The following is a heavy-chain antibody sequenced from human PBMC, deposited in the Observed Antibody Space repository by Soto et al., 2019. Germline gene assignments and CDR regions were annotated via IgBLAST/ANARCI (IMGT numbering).Heavy chain of an antibody. CDR2: INPSGGST. Sequence: ASVKVSCKASGYTFTSYYMHWVRQAPGQGLEWMGIINPSGGSTSYAQKFQGRVTMTRDTSTSTVYMEMNSLRHDDTAVYYCARDFYPLAYYFDYWGQGTLVTVSS. CDR3: ARDFYPLAYYFDY. CDR1: GYTFTSYY. V-gene: IGHV1-46*01. J-gene: IGHJ4*02.